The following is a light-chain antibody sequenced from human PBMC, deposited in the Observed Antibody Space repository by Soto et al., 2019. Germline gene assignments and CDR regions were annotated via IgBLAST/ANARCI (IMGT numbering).Light chain of an antibody. CDR3: QQYKSSWT. J-gene: IGKJ1*01. V-gene: IGKV1-5*03. CDR1: QRIDTW. CDR2: KVS. Sequence: IQMTQSPSTLSASVGDRVTITCRASQRIDTWLAWYQQKPGKAPKVLIYKVSNLESGVPSRFSCSGSGTEFTLTISSLQPDDFATYYCQQYKSSWTFGQGTKVDIK.